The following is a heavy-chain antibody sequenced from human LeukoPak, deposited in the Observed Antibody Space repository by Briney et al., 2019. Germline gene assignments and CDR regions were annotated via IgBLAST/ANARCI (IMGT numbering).Heavy chain of an antibody. J-gene: IGHJ4*02. D-gene: IGHD2-8*02. CDR2: ISWDGGST. Sequence: AGGSLRLSCAASGFTFDDYAMHWVRQAPGKGLEWVSLISWDGGSTHYADSVKGRFTISRDNSKNSLYLQMNSLRAEDTALYYCAKDRTGGGIWFDYWGQGTLVTVSS. CDR1: GFTFDDYA. CDR3: AKDRTGGGIWFDY. V-gene: IGHV3-43D*03.